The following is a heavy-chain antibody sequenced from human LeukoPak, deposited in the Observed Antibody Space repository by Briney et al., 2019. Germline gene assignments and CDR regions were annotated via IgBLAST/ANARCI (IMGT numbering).Heavy chain of an antibody. CDR1: GGTFSSYA. CDR3: ARLYSSGYFDAFDI. J-gene: IGHJ3*02. D-gene: IGHD3-22*01. CDR2: IIPIFGTA. V-gene: IGHV1-69*05. Sequence: PVKVSCKASGGTFSSYAISWVRQAPGQGLEWMGRIIPIFGTANYAQKFQGRVTITTDESTSTAYMELSSLRSEDTAVYYCARLYSSGYFDAFDIWGQGTMVTVSS.